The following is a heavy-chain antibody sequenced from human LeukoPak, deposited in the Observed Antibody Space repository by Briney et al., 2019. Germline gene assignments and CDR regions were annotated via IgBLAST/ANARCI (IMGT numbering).Heavy chain of an antibody. CDR2: IRSKARSYAT. CDR3: TRQVDEGY. Sequence: GGSLRLSCAASGCSFSTSGMHWVRQASGKGLEWVGRIRSKARSYATTYAESVKGRFTISRDDSKNTAYLQMNSLKTEDTAVYYCTRQVDEGYWGQGTLVTASS. CDR1: GCSFSTSG. V-gene: IGHV3-73*01. J-gene: IGHJ4*02. D-gene: IGHD5-12*01.